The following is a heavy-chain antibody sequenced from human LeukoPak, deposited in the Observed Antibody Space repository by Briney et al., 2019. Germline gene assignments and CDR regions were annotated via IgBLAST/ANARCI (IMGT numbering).Heavy chain of an antibody. D-gene: IGHD7-27*01. CDR1: GFTFSNYW. CDR3: ARDRRKWGYYGMDV. V-gene: IGHV3-7*03. Sequence: RGSLRLSCAASGFTFSNYWMSWVRQAPGKGLEWVANIKQDGSEKYYVDSVKGRFTISRDNAKNSLYLQMNSLRAEDTAVYYCARDRRKWGYYGMDVWGQGTTVTVSS. CDR2: IKQDGSEK. J-gene: IGHJ6*02.